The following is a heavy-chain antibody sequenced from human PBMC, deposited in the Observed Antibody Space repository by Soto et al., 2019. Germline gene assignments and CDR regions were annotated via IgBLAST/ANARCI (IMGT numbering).Heavy chain of an antibody. D-gene: IGHD1-1*01. CDR2: INPNSGGT. J-gene: IGHJ6*02. CDR3: ARDQLRNYYYYGMDV. Sequence: RASVKVSCKASGYTFTGYYMHCVRQAPGQGLEWMGWINPNSGGTNYAQKFQGRVTMTRDTSISTAYMELSRLRSDDTAVYYCARDQLRNYYYYGMDVWGQGTTVTVSS. V-gene: IGHV1-2*02. CDR1: GYTFTGYY.